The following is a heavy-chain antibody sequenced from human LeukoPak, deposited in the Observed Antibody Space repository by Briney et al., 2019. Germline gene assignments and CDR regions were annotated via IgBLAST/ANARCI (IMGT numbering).Heavy chain of an antibody. D-gene: IGHD3-10*01. Sequence: SETLSLTCTVSGGSVSSGSYYWSWIRQPPGKGLEWIGYIYYSGSTNYNPSLKSRVTISVDTSKNQFSLKLSSVTAADTAVYNCARYQRITMVRGVSDYYYYGMDVWGQGTTVTVSS. CDR2: IYYSGST. CDR1: GGSVSSGSYY. V-gene: IGHV4-61*01. J-gene: IGHJ6*02. CDR3: ARYQRITMVRGVSDYYYYGMDV.